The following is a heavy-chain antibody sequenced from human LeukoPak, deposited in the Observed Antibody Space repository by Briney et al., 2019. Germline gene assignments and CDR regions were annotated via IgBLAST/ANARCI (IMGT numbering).Heavy chain of an antibody. V-gene: IGHV4-34*01. Sequence: PSETLSLTCAVYGGSFSGYYWSWIRQPPGKGLEWVGEINHSGSTNYNPSLKSRVTISVDTSKNQFSLKLSSVTAADTAVYYCARGPRTYYYGSGSYYNYPYYFDYWGQGTLVTVSS. D-gene: IGHD3-10*01. CDR1: GGSFSGYY. J-gene: IGHJ4*02. CDR3: ARGPRTYYYGSGSYYNYPYYFDY. CDR2: INHSGST.